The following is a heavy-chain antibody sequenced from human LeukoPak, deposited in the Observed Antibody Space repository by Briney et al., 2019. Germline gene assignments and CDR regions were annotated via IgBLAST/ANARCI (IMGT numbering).Heavy chain of an antibody. CDR1: GFTFSSYA. Sequence: GGSLRLSCAASGFTFSSYAMSWVRQAPGKGLEWVSAISGGGGSTYYADSVKGRFTISRDNSKNTLYLQMNSLRAEDTAVKYCAKGSNRAVLGIDYPFDYWGQGTLVTVSS. CDR3: AKGSNRAVLGIDYPFDY. D-gene: IGHD7-27*01. J-gene: IGHJ4*02. V-gene: IGHV3-23*01. CDR2: ISGGGGST.